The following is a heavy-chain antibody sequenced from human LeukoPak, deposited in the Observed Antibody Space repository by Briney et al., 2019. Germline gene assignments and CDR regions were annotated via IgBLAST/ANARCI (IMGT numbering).Heavy chain of an antibody. J-gene: IGHJ4*02. CDR1: GLTFSGYW. CDR3: ASDGGPFDH. V-gene: IGHV3-7*01. CDR2: INQGASEK. Sequence: GGSLRLSCAASGLTFSGYWMSWVRQAPGKGLEWVANINQGASEKYYVDSVRGRFTISRDNAKKSVTLQMNSLRVGDTAVYYCASDGGPFDHWGQGTVVTVSS. D-gene: IGHD3-3*01.